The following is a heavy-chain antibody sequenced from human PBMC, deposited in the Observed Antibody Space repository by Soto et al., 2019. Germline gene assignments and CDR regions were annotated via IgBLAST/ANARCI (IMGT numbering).Heavy chain of an antibody. J-gene: IGHJ4*01. D-gene: IGHD3-10*01. CDR2: ISSGSTYT. CDR3: ARESSGSSKNFDY. V-gene: IGHV3-11*05. CDR1: GFTFSDYY. Sequence: PGGSLRLSCTVSGFTFSDYYMSWIRQAPGKGLEWVSYISSGSTYTNYADSVKGRFTISRDNAKNSLYLQMNSLRAEDTAVYYCARESSGSSKNFDYWGQGVLVTVSS.